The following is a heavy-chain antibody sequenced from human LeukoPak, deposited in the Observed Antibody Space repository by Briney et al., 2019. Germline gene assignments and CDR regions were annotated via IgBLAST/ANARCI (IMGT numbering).Heavy chain of an antibody. J-gene: IGHJ3*02. CDR1: GGSISSSSYY. Sequence: SETLSLTCTVSGGSISSSSYYWGWIRQPPGKGLEWIGSIYYSGSTYYNPSLKSRVTISVDTSKNQLSLKLSSVTAADTAVYYCARPEPDHDAFDIWGQGTMVTVSS. CDR2: IYYSGST. V-gene: IGHV4-39*01. CDR3: ARPEPDHDAFDI.